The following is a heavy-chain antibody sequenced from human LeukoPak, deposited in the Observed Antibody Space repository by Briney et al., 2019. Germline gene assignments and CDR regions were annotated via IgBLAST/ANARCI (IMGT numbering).Heavy chain of an antibody. Sequence: PGGSLRLSCAASGFTFSDFAMHWVRQAPGKGLQYVAGISRQGGSTYYSSSVKGRFIVSRDNSKNTLDLQMGSLRAEDMAAYYCARDLRDYYDSSGYYTFPDYWGQGTLVTVSS. J-gene: IGHJ4*02. CDR3: ARDLRDYYDSSGYYTFPDY. D-gene: IGHD3-22*01. CDR1: GFTFSDFA. V-gene: IGHV3-64*01. CDR2: ISRQGGST.